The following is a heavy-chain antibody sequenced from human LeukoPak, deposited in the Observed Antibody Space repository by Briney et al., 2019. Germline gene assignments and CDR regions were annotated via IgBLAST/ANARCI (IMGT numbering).Heavy chain of an antibody. V-gene: IGHV1-3*01. J-gene: IGHJ1*01. CDR3: ARGSRSWYEYFQH. CDR2: INGGNGNT. Sequence: GASVKVSCKASGYTFTTYAMHWVRQAPGQRLEWMGWINGGNGNTKYSQKFQGRATITRDTSASTAYMELSSLRSEDTAVYYCARGSRSWYEYFQHWGQGTLVTVSS. CDR1: GYTFTTYA. D-gene: IGHD6-13*01.